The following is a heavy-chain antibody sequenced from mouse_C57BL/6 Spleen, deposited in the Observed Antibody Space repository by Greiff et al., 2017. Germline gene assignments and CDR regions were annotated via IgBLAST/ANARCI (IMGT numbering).Heavy chain of an antibody. V-gene: IGHV2-2*01. D-gene: IGHD5-2*01. CDR2: IWSGGST. J-gene: IGHJ1*03. CDR3: ARSNTYFDV. Sequence: VKLMESGPGLVQPSQSLSITCTVSGFSLTSYGVHWVRQSPGKGLEWLGVIWSGGSTDYNAAFISRLSISKDNSKSQVFFKMNSLQADDTAIYYCARSNTYFDVWGTGTTVTVSS. CDR1: GFSLTSYG.